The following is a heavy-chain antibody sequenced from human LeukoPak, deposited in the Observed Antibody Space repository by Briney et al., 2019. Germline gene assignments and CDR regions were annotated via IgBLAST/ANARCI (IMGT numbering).Heavy chain of an antibody. CDR2: INPSGGST. D-gene: IGHD2-2*03. J-gene: IGHJ3*02. CDR1: GYTFTSYY. V-gene: IGHV1-46*01. Sequence: ASVKVSFKASGYTFTSYYMHWVRQAPGQGLEWMGIINPSGGSTSYAQKFQGRVTMTRDMSTSTVYMELSSLSSEDTAVYYCASGGGYCSSTSCRLYAFDIWGQGTMVTVSS. CDR3: ASGGGYCSSTSCRLYAFDI.